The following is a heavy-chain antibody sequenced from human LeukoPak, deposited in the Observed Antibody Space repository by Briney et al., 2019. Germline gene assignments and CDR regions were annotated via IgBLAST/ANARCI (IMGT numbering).Heavy chain of an antibody. CDR2: INPNSGGT. CDR3: ARAAYDYGDSLDY. J-gene: IGHJ4*02. D-gene: IGHD4-17*01. Sequence: ASVKVSCKASGYTFTGYYMHWVRQVPGQGLEWMGWINPNSGGTNYAQKFQGRVTMTRDTSISTAYMELSRLRSDDTAVYYCARAAYDYGDSLDYWGQGTLVTVSS. V-gene: IGHV1-2*02. CDR1: GYTFTGYY.